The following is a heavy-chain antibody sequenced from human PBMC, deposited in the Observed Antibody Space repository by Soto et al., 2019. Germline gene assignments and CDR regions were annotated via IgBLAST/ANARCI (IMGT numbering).Heavy chain of an antibody. CDR1: GGTFSSYA. V-gene: IGHV1-69*06. D-gene: IGHD6-13*01. CDR3: ARVGDVYSSSGAGG. J-gene: IGHJ4*02. Sequence: QVQLVQSGAEVKKPGSSVKVSCKASGGTFSSYAISWVRQAPGQGLEWMGGIIPIFGTANYAQKFQGRVKITADKSTRTAYMELSSLRSEDTAVYYCARVGDVYSSSGAGGWGQGTLVTVSS. CDR2: IIPIFGTA.